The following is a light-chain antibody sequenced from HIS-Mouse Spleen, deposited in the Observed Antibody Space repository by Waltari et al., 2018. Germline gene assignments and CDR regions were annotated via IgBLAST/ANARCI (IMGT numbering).Light chain of an antibody. CDR2: EGS. J-gene: IGLJ3*02. CDR3: CSYAGSSTWV. Sequence: QSALTQPASVSGSPGQSITIPSPGTSSDVGSYNLVSCYHKHPGKAPKLMIYEGSKRPSGVSNRCSGSKSGNTASLTISGLQAEDEADYYCCSYAGSSTWVFGGGTKLTVL. V-gene: IGLV2-23*01. CDR1: SSDVGSYNL.